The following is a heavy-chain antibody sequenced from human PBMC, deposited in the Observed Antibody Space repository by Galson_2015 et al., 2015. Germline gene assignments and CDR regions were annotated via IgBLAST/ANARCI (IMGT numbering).Heavy chain of an antibody. CDR1: GFTFSDFY. CDR3: ATIGGRAGGAWMDG. J-gene: IGHJ6*02. V-gene: IGHV3-11*01. CDR2: ISNSGTTI. D-gene: IGHD4-23*01. Sequence: SLRLSCAASGFTFSDFYMTWIRQAPGKGLEWVSYISNSGTTINYADSVKGRFTISRDNAKNSLYLQMNSLRGEDTAVYYCATIGGRAGGAWMDGWGQGTTVTVSS.